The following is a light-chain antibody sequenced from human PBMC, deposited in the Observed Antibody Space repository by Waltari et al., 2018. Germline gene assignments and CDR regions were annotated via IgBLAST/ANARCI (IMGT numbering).Light chain of an antibody. CDR1: QSVSSN. Sequence: EVVMTQSPATLSVSPGERATLSCRASQSVSSNLAWYQHKPGQAPRLLIYGASTRATGTPARFSCSGAGTEFTLTISSLQSEDFAAYYCQQYNNWPPWTFGQGTTVEIK. J-gene: IGKJ1*01. CDR3: QQYNNWPPWT. V-gene: IGKV3-15*01. CDR2: GAS.